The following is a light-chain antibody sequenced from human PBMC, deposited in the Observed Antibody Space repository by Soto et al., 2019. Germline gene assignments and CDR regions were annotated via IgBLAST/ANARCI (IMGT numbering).Light chain of an antibody. Sequence: DIQMTQSPSTLSGAVGDRVTITCRASQPISSWLAWYQQKPGKAPKLLIYKATTLKSGVPSRFSGSGSGTEFTLTISSLQPDDFATYYCQHYNSYSEAFGQGTKVELK. V-gene: IGKV1-5*03. CDR1: QPISSW. CDR3: QHYNSYSEA. J-gene: IGKJ1*01. CDR2: KAT.